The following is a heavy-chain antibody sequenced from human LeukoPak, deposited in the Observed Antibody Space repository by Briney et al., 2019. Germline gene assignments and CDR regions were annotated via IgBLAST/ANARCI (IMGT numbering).Heavy chain of an antibody. Sequence: PGGSLRLSCAGSEFTFNNYAMNWVRQTPGKGLEWVAAISGTGGTIYYADSAKGRSTISRDNSKSTVALQMYSLRAEDTAVYYCAKPAQTDCGGDCFFDYWGQGTLVTVSS. V-gene: IGHV3-23*01. D-gene: IGHD2-21*02. J-gene: IGHJ4*02. CDR2: ISGTGGTI. CDR1: EFTFNNYA. CDR3: AKPAQTDCGGDCFFDY.